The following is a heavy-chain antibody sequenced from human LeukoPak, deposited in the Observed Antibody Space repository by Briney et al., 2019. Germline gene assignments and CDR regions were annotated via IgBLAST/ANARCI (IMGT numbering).Heavy chain of an antibody. CDR3: AREIAAAGTIFDY. CDR2: ISSSSSYI. CDR1: GFTFSSYS. V-gene: IGHV3-21*01. J-gene: IGHJ4*02. D-gene: IGHD6-13*01. Sequence: GGSLRLSCAASGFTFSSYSMNWVRQAPGKGLEWVSSISSSSSYIYYADSVKGRFTISRDNAKNSLYLQMNSLRAEDTAVYYCAREIAAAGTIFDYWGQGTLVTVSS.